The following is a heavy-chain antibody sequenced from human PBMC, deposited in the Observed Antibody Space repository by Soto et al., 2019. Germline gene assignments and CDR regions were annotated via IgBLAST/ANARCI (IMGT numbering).Heavy chain of an antibody. Sequence: EVQLVESGGGLVQPGGSLRLSCAASGFTFSSYWMSWVRQAPGKGLEWVANIKQDGSEKYYVDSVKGRFTISRDNAKNSLYLQMNSLRAEDTAVYYCARDGDIVASLTPEFDLEQQLGKDWYFDLWGRGTLVTVSS. D-gene: IGHD5-12*01. J-gene: IGHJ2*01. CDR1: GFTFSSYW. CDR2: IKQDGSEK. CDR3: ARDGDIVASLTPEFDLEQQLGKDWYFDL. V-gene: IGHV3-7*05.